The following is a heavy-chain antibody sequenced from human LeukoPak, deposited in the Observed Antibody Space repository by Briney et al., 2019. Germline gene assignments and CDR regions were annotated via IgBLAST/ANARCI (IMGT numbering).Heavy chain of an antibody. CDR1: GDSTSSGPYY. CDR2: IYTDGDT. CDR3: ARDADCNGGICFGTSWFDP. D-gene: IGHD2-15*01. Sequence: SETLSLTCSVSGDSTSSGPYYWSWIRQPAGKALEWIGYIYTDGDTKYSPSLRSRVTISLDKSKNEFSLRLTSVTAADTAVYLCARDADCNGGICFGTSWFDPWGQGIQVTVSP. V-gene: IGHV4-61*09. J-gene: IGHJ5*02.